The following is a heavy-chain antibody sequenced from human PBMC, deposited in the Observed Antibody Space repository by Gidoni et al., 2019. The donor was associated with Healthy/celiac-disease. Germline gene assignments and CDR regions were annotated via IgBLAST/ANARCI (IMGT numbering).Heavy chain of an antibody. CDR1: GFSFRCYV. D-gene: IGHD2-2*01. J-gene: IGHJ6*02. CDR2: ISGSGGST. V-gene: IGHV3-23*01. Sequence: VQLLESGGGLVQPGRSLRLSCAASGFSFRCYVLSWVRQAPGKGLEWVSAISGSGGSTYYADSVKGRFTISRDNSKNTLYLQMNSLRAEDTAVYYCAKDRRYCSSTSCSYYYYGMDVWGQGTTVTVSS. CDR3: AKDRRYCSSTSCSYYYYGMDV.